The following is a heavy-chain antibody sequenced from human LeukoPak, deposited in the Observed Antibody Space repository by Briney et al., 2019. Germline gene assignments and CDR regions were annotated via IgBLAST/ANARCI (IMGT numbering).Heavy chain of an antibody. Sequence: ASVKVSCKASGYTFTGYYMHWVRQAPGQGLEWMGWISAYNGNTNYAQKLQGRVTMTTDTSTSTAYMELRSLRSDDTAVYYCARDQASMIVVVPFDYWGQGTLVTVSS. V-gene: IGHV1-18*04. CDR1: GYTFTGYY. CDR3: ARDQASMIVVVPFDY. D-gene: IGHD3-22*01. CDR2: ISAYNGNT. J-gene: IGHJ4*02.